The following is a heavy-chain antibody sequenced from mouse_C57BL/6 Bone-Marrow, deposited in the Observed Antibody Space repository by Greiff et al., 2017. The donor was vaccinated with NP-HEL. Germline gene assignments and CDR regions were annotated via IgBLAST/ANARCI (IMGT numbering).Heavy chain of an antibody. CDR1: GYSFTGYY. CDR3: ARRRRDSLAY. Sequence: VQLQQSGPELVKPGASVKISCKASGYSFTGYYMNWVKQSPEKSLEWIGEINPSTGGTTYNQKFKAKATLTEDKSSSTAYMQLKSLTSEDSAVYYCARRRRDSLAYWGQGTLVTVSA. CDR2: INPSTGGT. J-gene: IGHJ3*01. V-gene: IGHV1-42*01.